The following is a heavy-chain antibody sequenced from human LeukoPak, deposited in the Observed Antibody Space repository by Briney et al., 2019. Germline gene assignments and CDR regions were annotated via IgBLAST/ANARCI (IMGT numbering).Heavy chain of an antibody. Sequence: PGGSLRLSCAASGFTFSSYSMNWVRQAPGKGLEWVSSISSSSSYIYYADSVKGRFTISRDNAMNSLHLQMNSLRAEDTAVYYCARSSSGSYYNGFDYWGQGTLVTVSS. CDR1: GFTFSSYS. V-gene: IGHV3-21*01. CDR2: ISSSSSYI. CDR3: ARSSSGSYYNGFDY. D-gene: IGHD3-10*01. J-gene: IGHJ4*02.